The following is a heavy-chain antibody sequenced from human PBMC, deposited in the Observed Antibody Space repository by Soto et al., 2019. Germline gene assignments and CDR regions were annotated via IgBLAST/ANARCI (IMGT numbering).Heavy chain of an antibody. D-gene: IGHD2-2*01. CDR1: GFAFSSYW. CDR3: ARELVVGPAGNEIDF. V-gene: IGHV3-7*04. Sequence: EVQLVESGGGLVQPGGSLRLSCAASGFAFSSYWMSWVRQAPGKGLEWVANIKYDGIERYYVDSVKGRFTISRDNPKNSLYLKMNSLRDEDTDVYYCARELVVGPAGNEIDFWGQGTLVTVSS. J-gene: IGHJ4*02. CDR2: IKYDGIER.